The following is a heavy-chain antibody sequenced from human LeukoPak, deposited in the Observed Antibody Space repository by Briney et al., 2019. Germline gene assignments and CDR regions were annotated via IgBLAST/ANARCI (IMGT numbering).Heavy chain of an antibody. CDR2: ISYDGSNK. Sequence: GGSLRLSCAASGFTFSRHAMHWVRQSPGKGLQWVAVISYDGSNKYYADSVKGRFTISRDNSKNTLYLQMNILRPEDTAVYYCARSPYVDLLPAAFDIWGQGTMVTVSS. CDR1: GFTFSRHA. D-gene: IGHD3-16*01. J-gene: IGHJ3*02. CDR3: ARSPYVDLLPAAFDI. V-gene: IGHV3-30-3*01.